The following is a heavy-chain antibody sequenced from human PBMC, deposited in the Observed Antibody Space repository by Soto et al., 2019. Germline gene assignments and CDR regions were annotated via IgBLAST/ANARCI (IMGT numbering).Heavy chain of an antibody. V-gene: IGHV3-11*01. CDR2: ISSSGSTT. J-gene: IGHJ6*02. CDR3: AFRDGYSWGYYYYGLDV. CDR1: GFTFSDYY. D-gene: IGHD4-4*01. Sequence: GGSLRLSCAASGFTFSDYYMSWIRQAPGKGLEWVSYISSSGSTTYYADSVKGRFTISRDNAKNSLYLQMNSLRAEDTAVYYCAFRDGYSWGYYYYGLDVWGQGTTVTVSS.